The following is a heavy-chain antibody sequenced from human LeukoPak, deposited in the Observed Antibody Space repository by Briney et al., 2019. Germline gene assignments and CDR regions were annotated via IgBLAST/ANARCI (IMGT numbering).Heavy chain of an antibody. CDR1: GGSISSSSYY. D-gene: IGHD3-3*01. V-gene: IGHV4-39*01. Sequence: SETLSLTCTVSGGSISSSSYYWGWIRQPPGKGLEWIGSIYYSGSTYYNPSLKSRVTISVDTSKNQFSLKLSSVTAADTAVYYCASSYYDFWSGYSGGWNAFDIWGQGTMVTVSS. CDR2: IYYSGST. J-gene: IGHJ3*02. CDR3: ASSYYDFWSGYSGGWNAFDI.